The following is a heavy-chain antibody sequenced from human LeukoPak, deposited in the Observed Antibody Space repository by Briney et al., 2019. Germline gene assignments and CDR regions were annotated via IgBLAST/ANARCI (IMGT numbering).Heavy chain of an antibody. CDR3: AKDRGPWELRYYFDY. Sequence: GGSLRLSCAASGFTFSSYAMSWVRQAPGKGLEWVSAISGSGGSTYYADSVKGRFTISRDNSKNTLYLQMNSLRAEDTAVYYCAKDRGPWELRYYFDYWGQGTLVTVSS. CDR2: ISGSGGST. J-gene: IGHJ4*02. V-gene: IGHV3-23*01. D-gene: IGHD1-26*01. CDR1: GFTFSSYA.